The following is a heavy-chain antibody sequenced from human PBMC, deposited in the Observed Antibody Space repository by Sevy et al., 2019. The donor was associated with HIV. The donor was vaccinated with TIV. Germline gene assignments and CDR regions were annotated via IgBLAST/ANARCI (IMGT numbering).Heavy chain of an antibody. Sequence: GGSLRLSCAASGFTFRTYGMSWVRQAPGKGLQWVASIKGSASTTYYADSVKGRFTIFRDNSNNTLYLQVNTLRAEDTAMYYCAKEPLDYWGQGTLVTVSS. J-gene: IGHJ4*02. CDR2: IKGSASTT. V-gene: IGHV3-23*01. CDR3: AKEPLDY. CDR1: GFTFRTYG.